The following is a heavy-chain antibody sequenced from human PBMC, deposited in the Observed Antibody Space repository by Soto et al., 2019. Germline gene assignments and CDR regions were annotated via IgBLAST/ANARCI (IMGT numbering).Heavy chain of an antibody. V-gene: IGHV4-31*03. Sequence: SETLSLTCTVSGGSISSGGYYWSWIRQHPGKGLEWIGYIYYSGSTYYNPSLKSRVTISVDTSKNQFSLKLSSVTAADTAVYYCARVEVKDISFGDYYYYYYYMDVWGKGTTVTVSS. D-gene: IGHD4-17*01. J-gene: IGHJ6*03. CDR1: GGSISSGGYY. CDR3: ARVEVKDISFGDYYYYYYYMDV. CDR2: IYYSGST.